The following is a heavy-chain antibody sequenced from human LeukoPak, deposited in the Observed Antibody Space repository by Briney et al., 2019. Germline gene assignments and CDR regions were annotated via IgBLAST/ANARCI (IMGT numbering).Heavy chain of an antibody. CDR2: ISGSGGST. D-gene: IGHD3-3*01. J-gene: IGHJ5*02. V-gene: IGHV3-23*01. CDR1: GFTFSSYA. CDR3: ATGLRFLEWLLPNSPSTWFDP. Sequence: GGSLRLSCAASGFTFSSYAMSWVRQAPGMGLEWVSAISGSGGSTYYADSVKGRFTISRDNSKNTLYLQTNSLRAEDTAVYYCATGLRFLEWLLPNSPSTWFDPWGQGTLVTVSS.